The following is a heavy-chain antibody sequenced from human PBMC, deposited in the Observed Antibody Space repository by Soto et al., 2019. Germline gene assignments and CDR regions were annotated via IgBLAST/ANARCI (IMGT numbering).Heavy chain of an antibody. CDR1: GFTFISCI. Sequence: GGSLRLSCTASGFTFISCIMHWVRQAPGKGLECVAFISHDGNDKKYADSVKGRFTISRDNSKNTLYLQMNSLRTDDTAVYYCARDQAESIYYYPMDVWGQGTTVTVS. J-gene: IGHJ6*02. CDR2: ISHDGNDK. D-gene: IGHD3-10*01. CDR3: ARDQAESIYYYPMDV. V-gene: IGHV3-30*04.